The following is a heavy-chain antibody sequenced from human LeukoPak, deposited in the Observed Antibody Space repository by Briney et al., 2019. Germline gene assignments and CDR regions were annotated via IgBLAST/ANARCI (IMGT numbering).Heavy chain of an antibody. Sequence: NPSETLSLTCTVSGGSISSYYWSWIRQPPGKELKWIGYIYYTGSTNYNPSLKSRGVTISVDTSKNQFSLKLSSVTAADTAVYYCARETAAGTFDYWGQGILVTVSS. CDR1: GGSISSYY. CDR3: ARETAAGTFDY. CDR2: IYYTGST. J-gene: IGHJ4*02. V-gene: IGHV4-59*01. D-gene: IGHD6-13*01.